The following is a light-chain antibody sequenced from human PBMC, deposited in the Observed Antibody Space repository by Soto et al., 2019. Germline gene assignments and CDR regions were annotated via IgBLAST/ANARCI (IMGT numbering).Light chain of an antibody. Sequence: EIVLTQSPATLSLSPGEIATLSCSSSQSVSSYLAWYQKKPGQAPRLLIYDASNRATGIPARFSGSGSGTDFTLTISRLQPEDFAVYYCQQSSNWPQITCGQGTRLEIK. CDR1: QSVSSY. CDR2: DAS. V-gene: IGKV3-11*01. CDR3: QQSSNWPQIT. J-gene: IGKJ5*01.